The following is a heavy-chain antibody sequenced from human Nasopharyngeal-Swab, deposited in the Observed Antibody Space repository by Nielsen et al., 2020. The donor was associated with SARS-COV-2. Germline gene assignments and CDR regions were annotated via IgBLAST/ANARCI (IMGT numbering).Heavy chain of an antibody. CDR2: IYTSGST. CDR3: ARKRGYSYGYYDY. D-gene: IGHD5-18*01. V-gene: IGHV4-61*02. J-gene: IGHJ4*02. CDR1: GGSISSGSYY. Sequence: SETLSLTCTVSGGSISSGSYYWSWIRQPAGKGLKWIGRIYTSGSTNYNPSLKSRVTISVDTSKNQFSLKLSSVTAADTAVYYCARKRGYSYGYYDYWGQGTLVTVSS.